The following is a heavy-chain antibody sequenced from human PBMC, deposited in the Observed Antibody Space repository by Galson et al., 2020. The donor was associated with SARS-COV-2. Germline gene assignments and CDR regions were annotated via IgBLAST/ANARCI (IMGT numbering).Heavy chain of an antibody. CDR2: INPSGGST. CDR3: AREGLRYFDWLLMGNDY. CDR1: GYTFTSYY. V-gene: IGHV1-46*03. J-gene: IGHJ4*02. D-gene: IGHD3-9*01. Sequence: ASVKVSCKASGYTFTSYYMHWVRQAPGQGLEWMGIINPSGGSTSYAQKFQGRVTMTRDTSTSTVYMELSSLRSEDTAVYYCAREGLRYFDWLLMGNDYWGQGTLVTVSS.